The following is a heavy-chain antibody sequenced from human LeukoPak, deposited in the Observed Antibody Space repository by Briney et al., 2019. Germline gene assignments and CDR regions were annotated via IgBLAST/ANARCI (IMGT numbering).Heavy chain of an antibody. Sequence: GGSLRLSCAASGFTFSSYDMSWVRQAPGNGLEWVSAISSSDGTTYYADPVKGRFTISRDTSKNTLYLQMNSLRAEDTAVYYCAKDRGLLSWFGELLHFFDHWGQGTLVTVSS. CDR3: AKDRGLLSWFGELLHFFDH. D-gene: IGHD3-10*01. J-gene: IGHJ4*02. V-gene: IGHV3-23*01. CDR1: GFTFSSYD. CDR2: ISSSDGTT.